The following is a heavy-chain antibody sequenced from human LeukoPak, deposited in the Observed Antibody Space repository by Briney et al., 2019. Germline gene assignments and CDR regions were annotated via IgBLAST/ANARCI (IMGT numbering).Heavy chain of an antibody. V-gene: IGHV3-48*01. D-gene: IGHD3-22*01. CDR1: GFTFSSYS. Sequence: GGSLRLSCAASGFTFSSYSMNWVRQAPGKGLEWVSYISSSSSTIYYADSVKGRFTISRDNAKNSLYLQMNSLRAEDTAVYYCARDRTYYYDSSGYYMQNSYYYYYMDVWGKGTTVTVSS. CDR3: ARDRTYYYDSSGYYMQNSYYYYYMDV. J-gene: IGHJ6*03. CDR2: ISSSSSTI.